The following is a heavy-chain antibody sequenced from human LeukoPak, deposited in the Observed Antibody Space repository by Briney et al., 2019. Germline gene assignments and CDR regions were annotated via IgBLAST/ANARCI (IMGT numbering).Heavy chain of an antibody. V-gene: IGHV4-34*01. CDR3: ARGRVAAAGTHDYYYYGMDV. J-gene: IGHJ6*02. D-gene: IGHD6-13*01. CDR1: GGSFSGYY. CDR2: INHSGST. Sequence: SETLSLTCAVYGGSFSGYYCSWIRQPPGKGLEWIGEINHSGSTNYSPSLKSRVTISVDTSKNQFSLKLSSVTAADTAVYYCARGRVAAAGTHDYYYYGMDVWGQGTTVTVSS.